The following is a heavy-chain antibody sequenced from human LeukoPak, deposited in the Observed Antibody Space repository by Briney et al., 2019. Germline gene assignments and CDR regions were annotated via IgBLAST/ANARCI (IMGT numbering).Heavy chain of an antibody. CDR3: ARETATGWFDL. CDR1: GGSLSSYY. Sequence: SETLSLTCTVSGGSLSSYYWSWIRQPPGKGLEWIGYIYYSGSTNYNPSLTSRVTISVDTSKNQFSLKLSSVTAADTVVYYCARETATGWFDLWGQGTLVTVSS. D-gene: IGHD1-14*01. J-gene: IGHJ5*02. V-gene: IGHV4-59*01. CDR2: IYYSGST.